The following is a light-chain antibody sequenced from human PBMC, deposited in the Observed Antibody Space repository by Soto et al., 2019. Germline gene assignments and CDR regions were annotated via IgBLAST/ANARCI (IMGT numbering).Light chain of an antibody. CDR2: GAS. CDR1: ESVSDNY. Sequence: EIVLTQSPGTLSLSPGERATLSCRASESVSDNYLAWYQQRSGQAPRLVIYGASSSASAVPDRFSGSGSGAVFTLTIRLLELADFSVYDFKQYGDSPLTFCGWTNVASK. V-gene: IGKV3-20*01. CDR3: KQYGDSPLT. J-gene: IGKJ4*01.